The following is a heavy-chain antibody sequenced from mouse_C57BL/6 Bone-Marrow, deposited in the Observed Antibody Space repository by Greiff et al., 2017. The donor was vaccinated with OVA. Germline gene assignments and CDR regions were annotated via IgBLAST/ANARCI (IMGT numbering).Heavy chain of an antibody. CDR3: ARAIYYDYDGDFDY. CDR2: IDPSDSYT. Sequence: VQLQQPGAELVRPGTSVKLSCKASGYTFTSYWMHWVKQRPGQGLEWIGVIDPSDSYTNYNQKFKGKATLTVDTSSSTAYMQLSSLTSEDDAVYYCARAIYYDYDGDFDYWGQGTTLTVSS. CDR1: GYTFTSYW. J-gene: IGHJ2*01. D-gene: IGHD2-4*01. V-gene: IGHV1-59*01.